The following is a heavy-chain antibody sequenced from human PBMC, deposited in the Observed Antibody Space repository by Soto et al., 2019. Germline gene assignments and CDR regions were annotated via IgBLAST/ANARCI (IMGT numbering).Heavy chain of an antibody. J-gene: IGHJ3*02. D-gene: IGHD3-22*01. CDR1: GYSFTSDW. Sequence: PGESLKISCKGSGYSFTSDWIGWVRQMPGKGLEWMGIIYPGDSDTRYSPSFQGQVTISADKSISTAYLQWSSLKASDTAMYYCARQTNYYDSSGYYIGAFDIWGQGTMVTVSS. V-gene: IGHV5-51*01. CDR3: ARQTNYYDSSGYYIGAFDI. CDR2: IYPGDSDT.